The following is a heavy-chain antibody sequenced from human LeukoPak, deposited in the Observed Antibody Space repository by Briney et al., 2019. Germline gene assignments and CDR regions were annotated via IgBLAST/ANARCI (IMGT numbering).Heavy chain of an antibody. D-gene: IGHD4-17*01. CDR2: ITGSHGRT. J-gene: IGHJ5*02. CDR3: TKDPNGDYIGAFDP. CDR1: GFTFSSFA. V-gene: IGHV3-23*01. Sequence: GSLRLSCAASGFTFSSFAMTWVRQAPGKGLEWVSSITGSHGRTYTTDSVKGRFTISRDNSQNTLYLQMNSLGAEDTAVYYCTKDPNGDYIGAFDPWGQGTLVTVSS.